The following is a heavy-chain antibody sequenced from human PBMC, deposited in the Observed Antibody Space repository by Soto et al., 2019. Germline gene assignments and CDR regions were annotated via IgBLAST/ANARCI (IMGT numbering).Heavy chain of an antibody. V-gene: IGHV4-59*12. J-gene: IGHJ4*02. D-gene: IGHD6-19*01. CDR3: ARVAVAGTRADY. CDR1: GGSISSYY. CDR2: IYYSGST. Sequence: SETLSLTCTVSGGSISSYYWSWIRQPPGKCLVWFVFIYYSGSTNYNPSLMVRFTFSVDNSKNHFSLKLSFVTAADTAVYYCARVAVAGTRADYWGQGTLVTVSS.